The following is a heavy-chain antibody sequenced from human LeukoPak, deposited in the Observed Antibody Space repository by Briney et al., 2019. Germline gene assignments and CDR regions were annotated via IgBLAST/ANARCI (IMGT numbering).Heavy chain of an antibody. V-gene: IGHV1-18*01. CDR2: ISGYNGNT. J-gene: IGHJ3*02. Sequence: ASVKVSCKASGYTFTSYGINWVRQAPGQGLEWMGWISGYNGNTNYVQKFQGRLTITTDTSTSTAYLELRSLRSDDAAVYYCARVTHRSADAFDIWGQGTMVTVSS. CDR3: ARVTHRSADAFDI. CDR1: GYTFTSYG. D-gene: IGHD1-14*01.